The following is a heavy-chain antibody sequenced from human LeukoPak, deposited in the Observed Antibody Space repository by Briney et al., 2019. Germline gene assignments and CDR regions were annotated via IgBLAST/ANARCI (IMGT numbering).Heavy chain of an antibody. CDR3: ARDAPHYDFWSGYFPPPAGYYMDV. Sequence: GGSLRLSCSASGFTASSNYMSWVRQAPGKGLEWVSVIYSGGSTYYADSVKGRLTISSDNSKNALVLQMNSLRAEDTAVYYCARDAPHYDFWSGYFPPPAGYYMDVWGKGTTVTVSS. D-gene: IGHD3-3*01. J-gene: IGHJ6*03. CDR2: IYSGGST. V-gene: IGHV3-53*01. CDR1: GFTASSNY.